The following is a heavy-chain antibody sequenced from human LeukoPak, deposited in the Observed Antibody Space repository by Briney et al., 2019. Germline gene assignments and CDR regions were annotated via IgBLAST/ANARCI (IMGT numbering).Heavy chain of an antibody. CDR3: AREWYYYDSSGYFG. V-gene: IGHV1-2*02. CDR1: GYTFTGYY. Sequence: ASVKVSCKASGYTFTGYYMHWVRQAPGQGLEWMGWINPNSGGTNYAQKFQGRVTMTRDTPISTAYMELSRLRSDDTAVYYCAREWYYYDSSGYFGWGQGTLVTVSS. J-gene: IGHJ4*02. CDR2: INPNSGGT. D-gene: IGHD3-22*01.